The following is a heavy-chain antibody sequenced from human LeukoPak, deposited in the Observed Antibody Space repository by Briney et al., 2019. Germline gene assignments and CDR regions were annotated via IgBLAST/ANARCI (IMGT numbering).Heavy chain of an antibody. V-gene: IGHV4-34*01. CDR2: INHAGST. J-gene: IGHJ4*02. D-gene: IGHD5-18*01. CDR3: ARGDTMFDY. Sequence: SETLSLTCAVYGGSFRGYYWSWIRQPPGKGLEWIGEINHAGSTNYNPSLKSRVTISVDTSKNQFSLILSPATAADTAVYYCARGDTMFDYWGQGTLVTVSS. CDR1: GGSFRGYY.